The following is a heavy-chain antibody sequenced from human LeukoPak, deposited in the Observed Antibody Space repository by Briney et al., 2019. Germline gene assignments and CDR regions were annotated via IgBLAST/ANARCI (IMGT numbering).Heavy chain of an antibody. J-gene: IGHJ1*01. CDR1: GDSVSRSDSY. D-gene: IGHD3-22*01. CDR2: IYYSGRT. Sequence: SETLSLTCSVSGDSVSRSDSYWDWIRQPPGKGLEWIGTIYYSGRTYYSPSLKSRVTMSVDPSNNQFSLNLRSVTAAVTAVYYCARRLYYDGSGYLEWGQGTLLSVSS. V-gene: IGHV4-39*01. CDR3: ARRLYYDGSGYLE.